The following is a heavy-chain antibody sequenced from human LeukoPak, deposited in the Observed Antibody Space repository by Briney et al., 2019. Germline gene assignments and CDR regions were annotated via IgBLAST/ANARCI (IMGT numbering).Heavy chain of an antibody. CDR2: IIPIFGTA. J-gene: IGHJ4*02. CDR1: GGTFSSYA. Sequence: ASVEVSCKASGGTFSSYAISWVRQAPGQGLEWMGGIIPIFGTANYAQKFQGRVTITTDESTSTAYMELSSLRSEDTAVYYCARGEKYYYDSGAFDYWGQGTLVTVSS. CDR3: ARGEKYYYDSGAFDY. D-gene: IGHD3-22*01. V-gene: IGHV1-69*05.